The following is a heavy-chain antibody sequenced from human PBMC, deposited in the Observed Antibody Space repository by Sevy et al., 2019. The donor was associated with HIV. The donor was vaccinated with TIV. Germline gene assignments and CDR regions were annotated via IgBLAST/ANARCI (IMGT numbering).Heavy chain of an antibody. CDR2: IKRDGSER. V-gene: IGHV3-7*03. Sequence: GGSLRLSCAASGFTFSNYWMTWVRQAPGKGLEWVANIKRDGSERYYVASVKGRFTISRDNAKNSRYLQMNSLRADDTAVYDCARDCSSTACLWGLDVWGQGTTVTVSS. J-gene: IGHJ6*02. CDR3: ARDCSSTACLWGLDV. CDR1: GFTFSNYW. D-gene: IGHD2-2*01.